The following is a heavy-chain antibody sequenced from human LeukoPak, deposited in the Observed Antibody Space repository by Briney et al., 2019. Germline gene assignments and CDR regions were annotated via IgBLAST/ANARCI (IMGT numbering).Heavy chain of an antibody. J-gene: IGHJ5*02. CDR2: ICWNSGRI. Sequence: PGGSLRLSCAASGFTFDDYAMHWVRQAPGRGLEWVSGICWNSGRIGYADSVKGRFTIPRDNAKNTLNLQMNSLRAEDTALYYCAKGVGIAAADTGWFDPWGQGTLVTVSS. D-gene: IGHD6-13*01. CDR3: AKGVGIAAADTGWFDP. V-gene: IGHV3-9*01. CDR1: GFTFDDYA.